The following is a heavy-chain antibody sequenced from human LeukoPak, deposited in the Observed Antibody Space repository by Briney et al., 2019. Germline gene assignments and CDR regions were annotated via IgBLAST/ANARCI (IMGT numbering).Heavy chain of an antibody. Sequence: ASVKVSCKASGYTFTSYDINWGRQATGQELGWMGWMNPNSGNTGYAQKFQSRVTMTRNTSISTAYMELSSLRSEDTAVYYCARFSQLPYSTDPWGQGTLVTVSS. CDR2: MNPNSGNT. D-gene: IGHD6-13*01. J-gene: IGHJ5*02. CDR3: ARFSQLPYSTDP. CDR1: GYTFTSYD. V-gene: IGHV1-8*01.